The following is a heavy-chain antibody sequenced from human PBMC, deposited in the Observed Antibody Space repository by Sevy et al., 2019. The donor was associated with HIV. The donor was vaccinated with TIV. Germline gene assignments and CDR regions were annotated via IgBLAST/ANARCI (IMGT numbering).Heavy chain of an antibody. CDR2: MNQHGSEK. CDR1: GFIFSGYW. J-gene: IGHJ4*02. V-gene: IGHV3-7*01. CDR3: ARRGSSSSWSHFDY. D-gene: IGHD6-13*01. Sequence: GGSLRLSCAASGFIFSGYWMSWVRQAPGKGLEWVANMNQHGSEKYYVDSVKGRFTISRDDAKNSVYLKMNSLRAEDTAVYYCARRGSSSSWSHFDYWGQGTLVTVSS.